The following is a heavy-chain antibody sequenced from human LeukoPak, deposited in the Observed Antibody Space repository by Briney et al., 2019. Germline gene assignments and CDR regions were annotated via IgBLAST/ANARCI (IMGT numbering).Heavy chain of an antibody. J-gene: IGHJ6*02. CDR2: INPNSGGT. CDR1: GYTFTGYY. Sequence: GASVKVSCKASGYTFTGYYMHWVRQAPGQGLEWMGWINPNSGGTNYAQKFQGRVTMTRDTSISTAYMELSRLRSDDTAVYYCARDHTLRYSDWLSSYYYYGMDVWGQGTTVTVSS. V-gene: IGHV1-2*02. CDR3: ARDHTLRYSDWLSSYYYYGMDV. D-gene: IGHD3-9*01.